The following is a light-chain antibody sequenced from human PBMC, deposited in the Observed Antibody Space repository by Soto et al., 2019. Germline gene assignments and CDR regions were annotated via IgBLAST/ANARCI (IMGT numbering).Light chain of an antibody. J-gene: IGLJ1*01. CDR2: EVS. Sequence: QSALTQPASVSGSPGQSIAISCTGTSSDVGGYNYVSWYQHHPGKAPKLLIHEVSNRPSGISDRFSGSKSGNTASLTISGLQADYEADYYCSSHASYSTRVFGTGTKLTVL. CDR3: SSHASYSTRV. V-gene: IGLV2-14*01. CDR1: SSDVGGYNY.